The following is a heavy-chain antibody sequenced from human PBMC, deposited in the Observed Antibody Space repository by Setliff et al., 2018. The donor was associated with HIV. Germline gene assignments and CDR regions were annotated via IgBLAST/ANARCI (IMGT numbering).Heavy chain of an antibody. CDR3: AREGATAGVLHWDDP. CDR2: IYYTGHT. J-gene: IGHJ5*02. CDR1: GGSLTSHY. D-gene: IGHD6-13*01. Sequence: KSSETLSLTCIVSGGSLTSHYWGWIRQPPGKGLEWLGFIYYTGHTTYNPSLKGRVTISVDTSKNQFSLRLNAVTAADTAVYYCAREGATAGVLHWDDPWGQGTLVTVSS. V-gene: IGHV4-59*11.